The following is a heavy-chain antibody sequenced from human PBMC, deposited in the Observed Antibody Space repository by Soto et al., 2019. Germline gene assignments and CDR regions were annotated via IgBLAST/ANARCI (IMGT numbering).Heavy chain of an antibody. CDR1: GFTFSSYA. CDR2: ISSNGGST. CDR3: VSVTDYYYYGMDV. D-gene: IGHD4-4*01. J-gene: IGHJ6*02. V-gene: IGHV3-64D*08. Sequence: GSLRLSCSASGFTFSSYAMHWVRQAPGKGLEYVSAISSNGGSTYYADSVKGRFTISRDNSKNTLYLQMSSLRAEDTAVYYCVSVTDYYYYGMDVWGQGTTVTVSS.